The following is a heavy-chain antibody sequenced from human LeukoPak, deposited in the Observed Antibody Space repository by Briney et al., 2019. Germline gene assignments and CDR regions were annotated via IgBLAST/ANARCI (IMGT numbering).Heavy chain of an antibody. D-gene: IGHD2-2*01. Sequence: GASVRVSCKVSGYTLTELSMHWVRQAPGKGLEWMGGFDPEDGETIYAQKFQGRVTMTEDTSTDTAYMELSSLRSEDTAVYYCARGGGYCSSTSCRRNWFDPWGQGTLVTVSS. CDR2: FDPEDGET. CDR3: ARGGGYCSSTSCRRNWFDP. V-gene: IGHV1-24*01. J-gene: IGHJ5*02. CDR1: GYTLTELS.